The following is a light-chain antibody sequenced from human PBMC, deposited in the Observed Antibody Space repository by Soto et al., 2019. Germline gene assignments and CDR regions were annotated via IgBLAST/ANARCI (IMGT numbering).Light chain of an antibody. Sequence: QSALTQPPSASGSPGQSVTISCTGTSSDIGTYNYVSWYQLHPGEAPKLMIYEVNKRPSGVPDRFSGSKSGNTASLTVSGLQAEDEADYYCSAYAGNNKGVFGTGTKLTVL. CDR2: EVN. J-gene: IGLJ1*01. CDR3: SAYAGNNKGV. V-gene: IGLV2-8*01. CDR1: SSDIGTYNY.